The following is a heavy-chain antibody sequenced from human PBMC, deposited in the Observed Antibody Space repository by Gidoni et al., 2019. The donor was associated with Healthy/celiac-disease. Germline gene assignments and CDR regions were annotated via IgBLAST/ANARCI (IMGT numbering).Heavy chain of an antibody. CDR1: GGSFIGYY. CDR3: ARVKPQYQLLQRYYFDY. Sequence: QVQLQQWGAGLRKPSETLSLTCAVYGGSFIGYYWSWLRQPPGKGLEWIGEINHSGRTNYNPSLKSRVTISVDTSKNQFSLKLSSVTAVDTAVYYCARVKPQYQLLQRYYFDYWGQGTLVTVSS. J-gene: IGHJ4*02. CDR2: INHSGRT. D-gene: IGHD2-2*01. V-gene: IGHV4-34*01.